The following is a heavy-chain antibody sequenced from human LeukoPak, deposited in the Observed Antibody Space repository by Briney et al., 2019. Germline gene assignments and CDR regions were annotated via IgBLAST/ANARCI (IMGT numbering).Heavy chain of an antibody. CDR1: GGSISSYY. J-gene: IGHJ4*02. Sequence: SETLSLTCTVSGGSISSYYWSWIRQPPGKGLEWIGYIYYSGSTNYSPSLKSRVTMSVDRSKNQFSLKLSSVTATDTAVYYCATTLGAGATQWGQGTLVTVSS. CDR3: ATTLGAGATQ. CDR2: IYYSGST. D-gene: IGHD1-26*01. V-gene: IGHV4-59*08.